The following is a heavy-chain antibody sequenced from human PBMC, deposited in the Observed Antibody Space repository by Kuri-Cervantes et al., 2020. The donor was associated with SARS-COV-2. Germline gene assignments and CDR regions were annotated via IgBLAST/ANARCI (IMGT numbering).Heavy chain of an antibody. J-gene: IGHJ4*02. D-gene: IGHD6-13*01. Sequence: TLSLTCAISGDSVSSKRVTWNWIRQSPSRGLEWLGRTYYRSKWYNDYAVSVKSRITISPDTAKNQFSLQLNSVTPEDTAVYFCARGTMAAGFEYWGQGALVTVSS. CDR3: ARGTMAAGFEY. V-gene: IGHV6-1*01. CDR2: TYYRSKWYN. CDR1: GDSVSSKRVT.